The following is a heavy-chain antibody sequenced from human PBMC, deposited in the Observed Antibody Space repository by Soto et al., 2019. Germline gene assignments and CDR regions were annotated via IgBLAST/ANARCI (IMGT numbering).Heavy chain of an antibody. V-gene: IGHV1-18*01. Sequence: ASVKVSCKASGYTFTSYGISCVRQAPGQGLEWMGWISAYNGNTNYAQKLQGRVTMTTDTSTSTAYMELRSLRSDDTAVYYCASSVVVRDYYYGMEVWGQGTTVTVSS. D-gene: IGHD3-22*01. CDR3: ASSVVVRDYYYGMEV. CDR1: GYTFTSYG. CDR2: ISAYNGNT. J-gene: IGHJ6*02.